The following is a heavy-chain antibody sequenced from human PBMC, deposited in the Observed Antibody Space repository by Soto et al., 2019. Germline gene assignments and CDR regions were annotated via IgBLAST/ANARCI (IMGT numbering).Heavy chain of an antibody. D-gene: IGHD3-3*01. J-gene: IGHJ6*03. CDR2: MNPNSGNT. V-gene: IGHV1-8*01. Sequence: ASVKVSCKASGYTFTSYDINWVRQATGQGLEWMGWMNPNSGNTGYAQKFQGRVTMTRNTSISTAYMELSSLRSEDTAVYYCARAGFLEWLLFQNYYYYYYMDVCGKGTMVTVSS. CDR1: GYTFTSYD. CDR3: ARAGFLEWLLFQNYYYYYYMDV.